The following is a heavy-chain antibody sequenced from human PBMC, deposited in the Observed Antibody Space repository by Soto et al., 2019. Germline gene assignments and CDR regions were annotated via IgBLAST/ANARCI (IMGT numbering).Heavy chain of an antibody. CDR1: GFTFSSYS. CDR3: ARTPTYYYDSSGYYLFDY. D-gene: IGHD3-22*01. CDR2: ISSSSSYI. J-gene: IGHJ4*02. V-gene: IGHV3-21*01. Sequence: EVQLVESGGGLVKPGGSLRLSCAASGFTFSSYSMNWVRQAPGKGLEWVSSISSSSSYIYYADSVKGRFTISRDNAKNSLYLQMNSLRAEDTAVYYCARTPTYYYDSSGYYLFDYCGQGTLVTVSS.